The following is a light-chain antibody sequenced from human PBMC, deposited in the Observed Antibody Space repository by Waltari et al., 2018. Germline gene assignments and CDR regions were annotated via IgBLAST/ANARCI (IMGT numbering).Light chain of an antibody. CDR3: SSYAGNNNLV. J-gene: IGLJ3*02. CDR2: EVS. V-gene: IGLV2-8*01. CDR1: SSDVGGYNY. Sequence: QSALTQPPSASGSPGQSVTIPCPGTSSDVGGYNYVSWYQQYPGKAPKVMIYEVSQRPSGVPDRFSGAKSDNTASLTVSGVQAEDEADYYCSSYAGNNNLVFGGGTKLTVL.